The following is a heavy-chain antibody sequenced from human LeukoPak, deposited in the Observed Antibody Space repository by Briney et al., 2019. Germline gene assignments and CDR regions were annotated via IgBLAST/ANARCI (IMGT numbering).Heavy chain of an antibody. D-gene: IGHD5-12*01. CDR2: INHSGST. Sequence: SETLSLTCAVYGGSFSGYYWSWIRQPPGKGLEWIGEINHSGSTNYNPSLKSRVTISVGTSKNQFSLKLSSVTAADTAVYYCARGWVRPARLDYWGQGTLVTVSS. V-gene: IGHV4-34*01. CDR1: GGSFSGYY. J-gene: IGHJ4*02. CDR3: ARGWVRPARLDY.